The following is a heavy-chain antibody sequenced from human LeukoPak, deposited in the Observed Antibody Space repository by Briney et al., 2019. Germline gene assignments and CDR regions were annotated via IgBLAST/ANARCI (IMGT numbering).Heavy chain of an antibody. V-gene: IGHV3-23*01. CDR1: GFSFSSHG. Sequence: GGTLRLSCAASGFSFSSHGMNWVRQAPGKGLEWVSGISPSGGITYYTDSVKGRFTISRDNSKNTVSLQMNSLRGDDTAVYYCAKDDAWGRYKDWGQGTLVTVSS. CDR3: AKDDAWGRYKD. J-gene: IGHJ1*01. D-gene: IGHD3-16*01. CDR2: ISPSGGIT.